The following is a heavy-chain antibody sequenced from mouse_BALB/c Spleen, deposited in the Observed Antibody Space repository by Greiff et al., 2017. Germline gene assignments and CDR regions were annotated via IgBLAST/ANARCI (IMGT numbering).Heavy chain of an antibody. CDR1: GFTFSSYA. CDR3: ARVSTMITTSAWFAY. V-gene: IGHV5-6-5*01. D-gene: IGHD2-4*01. J-gene: IGHJ3*01. CDR2: ISSGGST. Sequence: EVQGVESGGGLVKPGGSLKLSCAASGFTFSSYAMSWVRQTPEKRLEWVASISSGGSTYYPDSVKGRFTISRDNARNILYLQMSSLRSEDTAMYYGARVSTMITTSAWFAYWGQGTLVTVSA.